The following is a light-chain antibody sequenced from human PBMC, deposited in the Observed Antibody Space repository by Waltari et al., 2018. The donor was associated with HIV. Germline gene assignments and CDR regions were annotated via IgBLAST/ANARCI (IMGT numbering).Light chain of an antibody. Sequence: IQLTQSPPSLSASVGDRIIISCRTTTDINDHVNWFQFKAGGAPKLPIFDASKREAGVPSRFTGSGIMTEFTLTIDSLQPEDFATYYCQHYHDLPHDFGGGTRVDI. CDR3: QHYHDLPHD. CDR2: DAS. V-gene: IGKV1-33*01. CDR1: TDINDH. J-gene: IGKJ4*01.